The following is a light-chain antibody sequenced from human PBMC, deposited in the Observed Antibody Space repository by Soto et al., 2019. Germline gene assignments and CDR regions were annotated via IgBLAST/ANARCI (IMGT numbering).Light chain of an antibody. CDR3: QQYDSSPRT. V-gene: IGKV3-20*01. Sequence: EIVLTQSPGTLSLSPGERATLSCRASQSLSRSYLAWYQQKPGQAPRILLYGASNRAIGIPDRFSGSGSGTDFTLTISRLEPEDFAVYYCQQYDSSPRTFGQGTKVDI. CDR1: QSLSRSY. CDR2: GAS. J-gene: IGKJ1*01.